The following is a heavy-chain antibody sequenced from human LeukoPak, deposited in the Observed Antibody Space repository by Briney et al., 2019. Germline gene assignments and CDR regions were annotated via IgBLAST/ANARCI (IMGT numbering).Heavy chain of an antibody. Sequence: SETLSLTCAAYGGSFSGYYWSWIRQPPGKGLEWIGEINHSGSTNYNPSLKSRVTISVDTSKNQFSLKLSSVTAADTAVYYCARGVRDFWSGYYFDPWGQGTLVTVSS. CDR1: GGSFSGYY. CDR3: ARGVRDFWSGYYFDP. D-gene: IGHD3-3*01. V-gene: IGHV4-34*01. CDR2: INHSGST. J-gene: IGHJ5*02.